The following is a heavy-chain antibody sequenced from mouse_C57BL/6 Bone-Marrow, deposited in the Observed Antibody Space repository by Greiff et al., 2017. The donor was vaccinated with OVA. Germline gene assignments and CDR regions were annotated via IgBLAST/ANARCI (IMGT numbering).Heavy chain of an antibody. Sequence: QVQLKESGPELVKPGASVKLSCKASGYTFTSYDINWVKQRPGQGLEWIGWIYPRDGSTKYNEKFKGKATLTVDTSSSTAYMELHSLTSEDSAVYFGARGGWLLRAWFAYWGQGTLVTVSA. J-gene: IGHJ3*01. CDR2: IYPRDGST. V-gene: IGHV1-85*01. D-gene: IGHD2-3*01. CDR1: GYTFTSYD. CDR3: ARGGWLLRAWFAY.